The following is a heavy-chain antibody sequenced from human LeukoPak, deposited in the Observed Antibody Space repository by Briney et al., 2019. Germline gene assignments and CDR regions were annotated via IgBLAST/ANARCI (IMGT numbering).Heavy chain of an antibody. CDR2: ISSGSSYM. D-gene: IGHD2/OR15-2a*01. J-gene: IGHJ6*02. Sequence: PGGSLRLSCAASRFTFSSYSMNWVRQAPGKGLEWVSSISSGSSYMYYADSVKGRFTISRDNAKNSLHLQMNSLRAEDTAVYYCASLSYYGMDVWGQGTTVTVSS. CDR3: ASLSYYGMDV. V-gene: IGHV3-21*06. CDR1: RFTFSSYS.